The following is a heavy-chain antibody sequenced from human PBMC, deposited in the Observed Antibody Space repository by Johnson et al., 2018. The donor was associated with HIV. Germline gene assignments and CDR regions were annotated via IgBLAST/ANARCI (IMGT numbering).Heavy chain of an antibody. CDR1: GFTFSSYV. D-gene: IGHD6-19*01. Sequence: VQLVESGGGLVQPGGSLRLSCAASGFTFSSYVMSWVRQAPGKGLEWVSAISGSGGSTYYAASVKGRFTISRDNSKNTLYLQMNSLKAEDTAVYYCARDKAVGYSSGWHAFDIWGQGTMVTVSS. J-gene: IGHJ3*02. V-gene: IGHV3-23*04. CDR2: ISGSGGST. CDR3: ARDKAVGYSSGWHAFDI.